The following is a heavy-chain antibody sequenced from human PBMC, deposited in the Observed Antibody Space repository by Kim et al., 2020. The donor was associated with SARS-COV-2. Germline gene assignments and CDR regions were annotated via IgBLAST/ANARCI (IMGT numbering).Heavy chain of an antibody. D-gene: IGHD6-13*01. V-gene: IGHV1-8*01. J-gene: IGHJ4*02. CDR2: MNPNSGNT. CDR3: ATSIAAAGNTDY. CDR1: GYTFTSYD. Sequence: ASVKVSCKASGYTFTSYDINWVRQATGQGLEWMGWMNPNSGNTGYAQKFQGRVTMTRNTSISTAYMELSSLRSEDTAVYYCATSIAAAGNTDYWGQGTLVTVSS.